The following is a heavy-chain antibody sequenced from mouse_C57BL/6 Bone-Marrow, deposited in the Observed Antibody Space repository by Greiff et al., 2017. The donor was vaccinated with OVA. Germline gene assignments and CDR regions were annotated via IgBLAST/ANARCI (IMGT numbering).Heavy chain of an antibody. Sequence: QVQLKQPGAELVKPGASVKMSCKASGYTFTSYWITWVKQRPGQGLEWIGDIYPGSGSTNYNEKFKSKATLTVDKSSSTAYMQLSSLTSEDSAVYYCARGHYSNPAWFAYWGQGTLVTVSA. J-gene: IGHJ3*01. V-gene: IGHV1-55*01. D-gene: IGHD2-5*01. CDR1: GYTFTSYW. CDR3: ARGHYSNPAWFAY. CDR2: IYPGSGST.